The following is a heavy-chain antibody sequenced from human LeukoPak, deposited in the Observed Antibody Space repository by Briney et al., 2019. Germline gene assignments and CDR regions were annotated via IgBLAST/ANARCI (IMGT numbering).Heavy chain of an antibody. Sequence: GGSLRLPCAASGFTFSSYDMHWVRQATGKGLEWVSAIGTAGDTYYPGSVKGRFTISRENAKNSLYLQMNSLRAGDTAVYYCARAGLLDAFDIWGQGTMVTVSS. V-gene: IGHV3-13*01. J-gene: IGHJ3*02. D-gene: IGHD1-26*01. CDR2: IGTAGDT. CDR1: GFTFSSYD. CDR3: ARAGLLDAFDI.